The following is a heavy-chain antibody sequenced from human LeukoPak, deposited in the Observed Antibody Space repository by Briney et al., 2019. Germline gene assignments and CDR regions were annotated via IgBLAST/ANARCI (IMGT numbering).Heavy chain of an antibody. V-gene: IGHV3-48*01. D-gene: IGHD2-2*01. CDR2: ISSSSNVI. CDR3: ARYCSSTSCYALVDY. J-gene: IGHJ4*02. CDR1: GFTFNSYA. Sequence: PGGSLRLSCAASGFTFNSYAFNWVRQAPGKGLEWVSYISSSSNVIYYTDSVKGRFTISRDNARNLLSLQMNSLRAEDTAVYYCARYCSSTSCYALVDYWGQGTLVTVSS.